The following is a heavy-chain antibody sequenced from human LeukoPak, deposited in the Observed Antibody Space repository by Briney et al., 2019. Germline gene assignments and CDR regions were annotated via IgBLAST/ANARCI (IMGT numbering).Heavy chain of an antibody. CDR3: ARAAVTVTTRYFDY. CDR2: ISYDGSNK. V-gene: IGHV3-30*03. J-gene: IGHJ4*02. D-gene: IGHD4-17*01. CDR1: GFTFSSYS. Sequence: PGGSLRLSCAASGFTFSSYSMNWVRQAPGKGLEWVAVISYDGSNKYYADSVKGRFTISRDNSKNTLYLQMNSLRAEDTAVYYCARAAVTVTTRYFDYWGQGTLVTVSS.